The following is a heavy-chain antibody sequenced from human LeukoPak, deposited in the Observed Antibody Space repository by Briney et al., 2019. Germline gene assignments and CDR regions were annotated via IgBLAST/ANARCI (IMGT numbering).Heavy chain of an antibody. J-gene: IGHJ4*02. Sequence: ASVKVSCKASGYTFTSYGINWVRHPPGQGLEWMGWFSAYNGNINYAQKLQGRDTMTTDTSTRTAYMELRSLRSDDWDVYYCARDLGRDIVLMVYASGMIDYWGQGTLVTVSS. CDR2: FSAYNGNI. CDR3: ARDLGRDIVLMVYASGMIDY. CDR1: GYTFTSYG. D-gene: IGHD2-8*01. V-gene: IGHV1-18*01.